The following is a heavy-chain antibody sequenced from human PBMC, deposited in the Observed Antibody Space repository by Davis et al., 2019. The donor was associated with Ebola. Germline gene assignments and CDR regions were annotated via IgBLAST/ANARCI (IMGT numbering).Heavy chain of an antibody. V-gene: IGHV3-30*18. D-gene: IGHD6-13*01. CDR2: ISYDGSNK. CDR1: GFTFSSYG. CDR3: AKEYPIAAAGKAVRGY. Sequence: PGGSLRLSCAASGFTFSSYGMHWVRQAPGKGLEWVAVISYDGSNKYYADSVKGRFTISRDNSKNTLYLQMNSLRAEDTAVYYCAKEYPIAAAGKAVRGYWGQGTLVTVSS. J-gene: IGHJ4*02.